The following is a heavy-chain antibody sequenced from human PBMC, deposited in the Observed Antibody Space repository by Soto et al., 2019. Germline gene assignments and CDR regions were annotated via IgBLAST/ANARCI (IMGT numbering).Heavy chain of an antibody. CDR1: GFTFATNW. J-gene: IGHJ6*02. Sequence: GGSLRLSCVASGFTFATNWMSWVRQAPGKGLEWVSGIRGSGVTTYYADSVKGRFTISRDNAKNTLYLQMNSLRVEDTAVYYCAKGSYPYYYYGMDVWGQGTTVTVSS. V-gene: IGHV3-23*01. CDR2: IRGSGVTT. CDR3: AKGSYPYYYYGMDV.